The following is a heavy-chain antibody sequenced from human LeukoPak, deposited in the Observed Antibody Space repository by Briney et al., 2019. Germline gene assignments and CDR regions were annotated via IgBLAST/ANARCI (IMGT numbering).Heavy chain of an antibody. J-gene: IGHJ4*02. CDR1: GYTFSSYD. D-gene: IGHD6-13*01. Sequence: ASVKVSCKASGYTFSSYDINWVRQATGQGLEWMGWMNPNSGNRGYAQKFQGRVTMTRDMSTSTVYMELSSLRSEDTAVYYCARENYLVSYFDYWGQGTLVTVSS. CDR3: ARENYLVSYFDY. V-gene: IGHV1-8*02. CDR2: MNPNSGNR.